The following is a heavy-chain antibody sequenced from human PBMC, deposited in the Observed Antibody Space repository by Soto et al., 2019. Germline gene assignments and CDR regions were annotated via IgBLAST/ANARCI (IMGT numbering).Heavy chain of an antibody. V-gene: IGHV3-30-3*01. CDR1: GFTFSSYA. CDR3: ARDKSAGTIDY. D-gene: IGHD1-1*01. J-gene: IGHJ4*02. Sequence: GGSLRLSCAASGFTFSSYAMHWVRQAPGKGLEWVAVISYDGSNKYYANSVKGRFTISRDNSKNTLYLQMNSLRAEDTAVYYWARDKSAGTIDYWGQGTLVTVCS. CDR2: ISYDGSNK.